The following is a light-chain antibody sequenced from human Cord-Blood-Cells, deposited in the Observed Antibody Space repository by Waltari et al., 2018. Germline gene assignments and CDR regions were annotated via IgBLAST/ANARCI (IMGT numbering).Light chain of an antibody. CDR2: YAS. CDR1: NIGSKS. Sequence: SYVLTQPPSVSVAPGKTARITCGGNNIGSKSVHWYQQKPGQAPVLVIYYASDRPSGIPGRLSGSNSGNTATLTISRVEAGDEADYCCQVWDSSSDHVVFGGGTKLTVL. J-gene: IGLJ2*01. V-gene: IGLV3-21*04. CDR3: QVWDSSSDHVV.